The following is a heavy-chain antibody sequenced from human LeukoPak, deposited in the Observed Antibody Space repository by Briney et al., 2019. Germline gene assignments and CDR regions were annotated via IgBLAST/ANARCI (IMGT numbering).Heavy chain of an antibody. V-gene: IGHV4-34*01. D-gene: IGHD2-2*01. CDR2: INHSGST. Sequence: SETLSLTCAVYGGSFSGYYWSWMRQPPGKGLEWIGEINHSGSTNYNPSLKSRVTISVHTSKNQSSLKRSCATAADTAVYYCTIHIVVVPAATKKIWFDPWGQGTLVTASP. CDR1: GGSFSGYY. J-gene: IGHJ5*02. CDR3: TIHIVVVPAATKKIWFDP.